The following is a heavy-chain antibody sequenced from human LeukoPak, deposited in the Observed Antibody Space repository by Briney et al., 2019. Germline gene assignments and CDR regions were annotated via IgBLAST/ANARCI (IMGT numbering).Heavy chain of an antibody. D-gene: IGHD1-7*01. Sequence: SSETLSLTCTVSGGSISSYYWSWIRQPPGKGLEWIGYIYYSGSTNYNPSLKSRVTISVDTSKNQFSLKLSSVTAADTAVYYCARDDWNYGSSMDVWGQGTTVTVSS. CDR1: GGSISSYY. CDR3: ARDDWNYGSSMDV. CDR2: IYYSGST. J-gene: IGHJ6*02. V-gene: IGHV4-59*01.